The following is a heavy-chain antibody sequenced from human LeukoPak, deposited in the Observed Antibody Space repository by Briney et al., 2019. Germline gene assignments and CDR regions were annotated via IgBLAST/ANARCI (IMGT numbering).Heavy chain of an antibody. CDR1: GYTCTGHY. Sequence: ASVKVSCKASGYTCTGHYMHWVRQAPGQGPEWMGWINPNSGGTNYAQKFQGRVTMTRDTSISTAYMELSRLRSGDTALYYCAKAGRLSDAFDIWGQGTMVTVSS. D-gene: IGHD3-16*02. CDR2: INPNSGGT. CDR3: AKAGRLSDAFDI. V-gene: IGHV1-2*02. J-gene: IGHJ3*02.